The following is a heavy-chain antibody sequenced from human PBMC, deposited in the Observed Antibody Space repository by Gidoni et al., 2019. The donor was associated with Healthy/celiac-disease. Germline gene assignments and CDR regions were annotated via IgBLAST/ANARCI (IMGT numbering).Heavy chain of an antibody. D-gene: IGHD3-22*01. Sequence: EVQLGQSGAEVKKPGESLKISRKGSGYSFTSYWTGGVRKMPGKGLEWMGIIYPGDSDTRYSPSFQGQVTISADKSISTAYLQWSSLKASDTAMYYCARPSRAPPTKRYYYDSSGYPDYYFDYWGQGTLVTVSS. CDR2: IYPGDSDT. V-gene: IGHV5-51*01. J-gene: IGHJ4*02. CDR1: GYSFTSYW. CDR3: ARPSRAPPTKRYYYDSSGYPDYYFDY.